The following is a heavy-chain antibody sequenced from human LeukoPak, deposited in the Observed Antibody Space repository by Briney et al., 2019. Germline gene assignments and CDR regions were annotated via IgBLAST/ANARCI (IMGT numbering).Heavy chain of an antibody. J-gene: IGHJ6*03. V-gene: IGHV4-30-4*08. CDR3: ARAPGYCTNRVCSPYYYYYMDV. Sequence: SETLSLTCTVSGGSISSGDYYWSSIRQPPGKGLEWIGYIYYSGSTYYNPSFKSRVTISVDTSKNQFSLKLSSVTAADTAVYYCARAPGYCTNRVCSPYYYYYMDVWGKGTTVTVSS. D-gene: IGHD2-8*01. CDR1: GGSISSGDYY. CDR2: IYYSGST.